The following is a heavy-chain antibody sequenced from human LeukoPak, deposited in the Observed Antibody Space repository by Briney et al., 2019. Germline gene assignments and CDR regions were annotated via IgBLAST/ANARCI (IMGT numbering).Heavy chain of an antibody. D-gene: IGHD2-15*01. Sequence: MPSETLSLTFAVYGGSFSGYYWSWIRQPPGKRLEWIGEINHSGSTNYNPSLKSRVTISVDTSKNQFSLKLSSVTAADTAVYYCARGFAAEKIYCSGGSCYSAYWFDPWGQGTLVTVSS. CDR2: INHSGST. CDR3: ARGFAAEKIYCSGGSCYSAYWFDP. CDR1: GGSFSGYY. J-gene: IGHJ5*02. V-gene: IGHV4-34*01.